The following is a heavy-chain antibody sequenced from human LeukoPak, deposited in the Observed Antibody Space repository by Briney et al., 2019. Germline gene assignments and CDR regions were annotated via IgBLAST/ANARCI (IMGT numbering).Heavy chain of an antibody. Sequence: PGGSLRLSCAASGFTFSSYGMSWVRQAPGKGLEWVSAISGSGGSTYYADSVKGRFTISRDNSKNTLYLQMNSLRAEDTAVYYCAKVGRSGSYFGYFDYWGQGTLVTVSS. J-gene: IGHJ4*02. V-gene: IGHV3-23*01. CDR2: ISGSGGST. CDR1: GFTFSSYG. D-gene: IGHD1-26*01. CDR3: AKVGRSGSYFGYFDY.